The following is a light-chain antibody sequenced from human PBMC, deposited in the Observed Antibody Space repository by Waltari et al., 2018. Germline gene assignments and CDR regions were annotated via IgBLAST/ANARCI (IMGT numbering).Light chain of an antibody. CDR2: GNT. CDR1: SSHIGAGYA. CDR3: QCYDSSLSGSV. V-gene: IGLV1-40*01. Sequence: QSVLTQPPSVSGAPGQRVTIPCTGSSSHIGAGYAVHWYQQLPGTAPKLLIYGNTNRPSGVPDRFSGSKSGTSASLAITGLQAEDEADYYCQCYDSSLSGSVFGGGTKLTVL. J-gene: IGLJ3*02.